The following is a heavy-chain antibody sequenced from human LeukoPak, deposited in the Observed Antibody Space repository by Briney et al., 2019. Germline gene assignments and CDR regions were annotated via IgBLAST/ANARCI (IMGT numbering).Heavy chain of an antibody. Sequence: ASVKVSCRTSGYTFTNYDINWVRQATGHGLEWMGWMNPNSGNTGYAQKFQGRVTMTRNTAISTAYMELSGLRSEDTAVYYCARGKQNIVLRFYYMDVWGKGTTVTVSS. CDR2: MNPNSGNT. CDR1: GYTFTNYD. D-gene: IGHD2-8*01. CDR3: ARGKQNIVLRFYYMDV. J-gene: IGHJ6*03. V-gene: IGHV1-8*01.